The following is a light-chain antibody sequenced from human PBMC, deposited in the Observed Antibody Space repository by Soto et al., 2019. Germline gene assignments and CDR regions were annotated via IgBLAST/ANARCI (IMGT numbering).Light chain of an antibody. CDR1: QGISSY. V-gene: IGKV1-9*01. Sequence: DIQLTQSPSFLSASVGDRVTITCRASQGISSYVAWYQQKPGKAPKLLIYAASTLHSGVPSRFSGSGSGTELTLTITSLQPEDFATYYCQQLNSYPRTFGPGTKVDIK. CDR2: AAS. CDR3: QQLNSYPRT. J-gene: IGKJ3*01.